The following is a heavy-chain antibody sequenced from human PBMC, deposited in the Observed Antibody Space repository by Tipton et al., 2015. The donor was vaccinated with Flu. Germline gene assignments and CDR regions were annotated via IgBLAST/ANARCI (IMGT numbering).Heavy chain of an antibody. CDR2: IHKTGYT. CDR1: GDSIGSPYY. D-gene: IGHD2-2*01. Sequence: TLSLTCSVSGDSIGSPYYWGWIRQPPGKGLEWIGNIHKTGYTYYNPSFKSRVTISVDTSMSQFSLQLTSVTAADTAVYYCARDPSLGMPDYFDSWGQGILVTASS. V-gene: IGHV4-38-2*02. J-gene: IGHJ4*02. CDR3: ARDPSLGMPDYFDS.